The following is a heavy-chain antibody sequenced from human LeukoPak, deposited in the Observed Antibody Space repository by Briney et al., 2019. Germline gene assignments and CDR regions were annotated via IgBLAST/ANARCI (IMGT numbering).Heavy chain of an antibody. V-gene: IGHV1-69*13. CDR3: ARDRGYCSGGSCQDAFDI. Sequence: SVKVSCKASGYTFTSYGISWVRQAPGQGLEWMGGIIPIFGTANYAQKFQGRVTITADESTSTAHMELSSLRSEDTAVYYCARDRGYCSGGSCQDAFDIWGQGTMVTVSS. CDR2: IIPIFGTA. J-gene: IGHJ3*02. CDR1: GYTFTSYG. D-gene: IGHD2-15*01.